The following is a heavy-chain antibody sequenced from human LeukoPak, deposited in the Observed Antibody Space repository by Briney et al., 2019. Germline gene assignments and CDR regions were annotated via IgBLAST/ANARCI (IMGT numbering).Heavy chain of an antibody. CDR2: INPNSGGT. Sequence: ASVKVSCKASGYTFTGYYMHWVRQAPGQGLEWMGRINPNSGGTNYAQKFQGRVTMTRDTSISTAYMELSRLRSDDTAVYYYARDGYNFFQIDYWGQGTLVTVSS. D-gene: IGHD5-24*01. CDR1: GYTFTGYY. CDR3: ARDGYNFFQIDY. V-gene: IGHV1-2*06. J-gene: IGHJ4*02.